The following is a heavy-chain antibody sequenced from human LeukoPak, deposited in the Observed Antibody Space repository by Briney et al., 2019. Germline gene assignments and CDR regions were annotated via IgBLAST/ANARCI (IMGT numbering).Heavy chain of an antibody. CDR3: LADDY. CDR1: GFTFSSYA. V-gene: IGHV3-30-3*01. CDR2: ISYDGSNK. Sequence: GGSLRLSCAASGFTFSSYAMHWVRQAPGKGLEWVAVISYDGSNKYYADSMKGRFTISRDNSKNTLYLQMNSLRAEDTAVYYCLADDYWGQGTLVTVSS. J-gene: IGHJ4*02.